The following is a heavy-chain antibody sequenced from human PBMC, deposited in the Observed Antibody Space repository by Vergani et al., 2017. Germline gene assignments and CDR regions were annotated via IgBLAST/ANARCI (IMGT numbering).Heavy chain of an antibody. CDR2: ISSNGGST. D-gene: IGHD3-22*01. CDR3: VKSSYDSSCVGNAFDI. Sequence: EVQLVESGGGLVQPGGTLRLSCSASGFTFSSYAMHWVRQAPGKGLEYVSAISSNGGSTYYADSVKGRFTISRDNSKNTLYLQMSSLRAEDTAVYYCVKSSYDSSCVGNAFDIWGQGTMVTVSS. J-gene: IGHJ3*02. V-gene: IGHV3-64D*06. CDR1: GFTFSSYA.